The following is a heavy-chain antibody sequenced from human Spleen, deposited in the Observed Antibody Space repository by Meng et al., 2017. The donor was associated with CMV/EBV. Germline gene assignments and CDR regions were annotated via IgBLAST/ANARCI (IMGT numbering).Heavy chain of an antibody. J-gene: IGHJ4*02. D-gene: IGHD1-7*01. CDR1: GFTFEDFA. V-gene: IGHV3-43D*03. CDR3: AKNHRYNWNSGFDC. Sequence: GGSLRLSCAASGFTFEDFAMHWVRQATGKGVEWVSLITWNGGSAYYADSVKGRFTISRDNNKNSLYLQMNSLRAEDTALYYCAKNHRYNWNSGFDCWGQGTLVTVSS. CDR2: ITWNGGSA.